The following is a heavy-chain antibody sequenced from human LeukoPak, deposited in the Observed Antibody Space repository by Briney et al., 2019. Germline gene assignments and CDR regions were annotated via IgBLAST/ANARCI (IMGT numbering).Heavy chain of an antibody. CDR1: GGSINSYY. Sequence: SETLSLTCTVSGGSINSYYWSWIRQPPGKGLEWIGYIYYSGSTNYNPSLKSRVTISVDTSKNQFSLKLSSVTAADTAVYYCARDRGVRDYGDYETYYYYYYGMDVWGQGTTVTVSS. D-gene: IGHD4-17*01. CDR2: IYYSGST. J-gene: IGHJ6*02. V-gene: IGHV4-59*01. CDR3: ARDRGVRDYGDYETYYYYYYGMDV.